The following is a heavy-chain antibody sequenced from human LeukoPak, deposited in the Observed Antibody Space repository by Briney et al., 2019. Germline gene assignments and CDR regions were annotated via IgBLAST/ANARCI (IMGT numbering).Heavy chain of an antibody. J-gene: IGHJ4*02. CDR2: MNPNTGNT. D-gene: IGHD5-18*01. CDR3: AKRGYSYGDFDY. V-gene: IGHV1-8*01. Sequence: RASVKVSCKASGYTFTSYDINWVRQATGQGLEWMGWMNPNTGNTGYAQKFQGRVTMTRNTSISTAYMELSSLRSEDTAEYYCAKRGYSYGDFDYWGQGTLVTVSS. CDR1: GYTFTSYD.